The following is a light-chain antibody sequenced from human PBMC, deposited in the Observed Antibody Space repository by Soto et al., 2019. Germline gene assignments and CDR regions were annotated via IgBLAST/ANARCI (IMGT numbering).Light chain of an antibody. CDR3: QQTFSLPRS. CDR1: QNVRSY. CDR2: ETS. Sequence: DTQMTQSPSSLSASVGDRVTISCRASQNVRSYLNWYQQKPGKAPKLLIYETSTLESGVPSRFSGDGYGAEFTLSISSLEPEDVATYYCQQTFSLPRSFGPGTKVEI. V-gene: IGKV1-39*01. J-gene: IGKJ1*01.